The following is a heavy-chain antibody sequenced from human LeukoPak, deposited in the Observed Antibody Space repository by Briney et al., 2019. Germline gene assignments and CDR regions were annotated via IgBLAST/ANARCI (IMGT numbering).Heavy chain of an antibody. J-gene: IGHJ4*02. CDR3: ARESTMVRGVLDY. CDR2: INQDGTEE. CDR1: GFTFSSYW. Sequence: PGRSLRLSCAASGFTFSSYWMSWVRQAPGKGLEWVANINQDGTEEYYVDSVKGRVTISRDNAKNSLYLQMNSLRAEDTAVYYCARESTMVRGVLDYWGQGTLVTVSS. D-gene: IGHD3-10*01. V-gene: IGHV3-7*01.